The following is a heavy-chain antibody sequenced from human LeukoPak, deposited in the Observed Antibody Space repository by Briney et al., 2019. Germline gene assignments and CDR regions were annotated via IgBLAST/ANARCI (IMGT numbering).Heavy chain of an antibody. CDR1: GYTFTGYY. Sequence: VASVKVSCKASGYTFTGYYMHWVRQAPGQGLEWMGWINPNSGGTNYAQKFQGRVTMTRDTSISTAYMELSRLRSDDTAVYYCASTYCSSTSCALGLDYWGQGTLVTVSS. V-gene: IGHV1-2*02. J-gene: IGHJ4*02. CDR3: ASTYCSSTSCALGLDY. CDR2: INPNSGGT. D-gene: IGHD2-2*01.